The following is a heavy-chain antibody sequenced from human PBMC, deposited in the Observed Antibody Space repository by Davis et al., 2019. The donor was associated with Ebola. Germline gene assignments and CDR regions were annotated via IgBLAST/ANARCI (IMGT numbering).Heavy chain of an antibody. D-gene: IGHD1-26*01. CDR2: ISGSGSII. CDR1: GFTFSSYE. Sequence: GESLKISCAASGFTFSSYEMNWVRQAPGKGLEWVSYISGSGSIIYDADSVKGRFTISRANAKNSLYLQMNSLRAEDTAVYDCARARGSYYYYYYGKDVWGQGTTVTVSS. CDR3: ARARGSYYYYYYGKDV. J-gene: IGHJ6*02. V-gene: IGHV3-48*03.